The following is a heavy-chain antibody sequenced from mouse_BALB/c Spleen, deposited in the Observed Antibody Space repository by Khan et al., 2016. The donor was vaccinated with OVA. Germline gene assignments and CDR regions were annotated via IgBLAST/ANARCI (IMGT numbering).Heavy chain of an antibody. CDR1: VFSLNSKYG. J-gene: IGHJ3*01. Sequence: QVQLMESGPGLVAPSQSLSITCTVSVFSLNSKYGVSWVRQPSGKGLEWLGVIWGDGRTNYHSALISRLSNSKDNSKSQVFFKLNSWQTDETATYFCAKKGYYFYVHARIAYWGQGTLVTVSA. CDR2: IWGDGRT. V-gene: IGHV2-3*01. D-gene: IGHD1-1*01. CDR3: AKKGYYFYVHARIAY.